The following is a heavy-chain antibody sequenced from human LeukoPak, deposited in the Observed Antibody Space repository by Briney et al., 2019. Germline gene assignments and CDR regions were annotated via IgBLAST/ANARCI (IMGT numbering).Heavy chain of an antibody. V-gene: IGHV3-7*01. J-gene: IGHJ4*02. CDR2: IEQDGGEK. Sequence: PGGSLRLSCAASGFTFSSYSMSWVRQAPGKGLEWVANIEQDGGEKYYADSVEGRFTISRDNTKNSMSLQMNSLRDEDTAVYYCATVRRIGKYYGEFDYWGQGTLVTVSS. CDR3: ATVRRIGKYYGEFDY. D-gene: IGHD3-10*01. CDR1: GFTFSSYS.